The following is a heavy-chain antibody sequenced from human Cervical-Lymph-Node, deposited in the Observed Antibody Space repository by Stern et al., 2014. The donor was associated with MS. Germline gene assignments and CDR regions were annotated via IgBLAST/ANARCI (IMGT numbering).Heavy chain of an antibody. CDR1: GFTFDDYA. Sequence: EVQLVESGGGLVQPGRSLRLSCAASGFTFDDYAMHWVRQAPGQGLAWVSGISWNSGSIGYADSVEGRFTISRDNAKNSLYLQMNSLIAEDTALYYCAKGDGPATVTTYYFDYWGQGTLVTVSS. V-gene: IGHV3-9*01. D-gene: IGHD4-17*01. J-gene: IGHJ4*02. CDR2: ISWNSGSI. CDR3: AKGDGPATVTTYYFDY.